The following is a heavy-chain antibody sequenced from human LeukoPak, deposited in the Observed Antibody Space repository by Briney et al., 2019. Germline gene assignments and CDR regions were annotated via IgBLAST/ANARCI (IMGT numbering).Heavy chain of an antibody. CDR1: GGSFSGYY. CDR2: INHSGST. J-gene: IGHJ1*01. V-gene: IGHV4-34*01. Sequence: SETLSLTCAVYGGSFSGYYWSWIRQPPGKGLEWIGEINHSGSTNYNPSLKSRVTISVDTSKNQFSLKLSSVTAADTAVYYCASVNYYDSSGHRDFQHWGQGTLVTVSS. D-gene: IGHD3-22*01. CDR3: ASVNYYDSSGHRDFQH.